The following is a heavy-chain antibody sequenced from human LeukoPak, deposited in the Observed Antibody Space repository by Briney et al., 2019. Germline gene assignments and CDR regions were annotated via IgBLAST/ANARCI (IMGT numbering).Heavy chain of an antibody. CDR2: ISGSGGST. Sequence: GGSLRLSCAASGFTFSSYSMNWLRQAPGKGLEWVAAISGSGGSTYYADSVKGGFTISRDTSKNTLYLQMNRLRAEDTAVYYCGKVGGAPYYDYVWGSYRDAFDIWGQGTMVTVCS. CDR3: GKVGGAPYYDYVWGSYRDAFDI. V-gene: IGHV3-23*01. J-gene: IGHJ3*02. CDR1: GFTFSSYS. D-gene: IGHD3-16*01.